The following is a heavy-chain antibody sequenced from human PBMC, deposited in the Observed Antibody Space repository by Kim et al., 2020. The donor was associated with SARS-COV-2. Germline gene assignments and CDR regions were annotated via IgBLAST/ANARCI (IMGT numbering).Heavy chain of an antibody. CDR3: ARQTTVTTEWDY. D-gene: IGHD4-17*01. Sequence: SETLSLTCTVSGGSISSSSYYWGWIRQPPGKGLEWIGSIYYSGSTYYNPSLKSRVTISVDTSKNQFSLKLSSVTAADTAAYYCARQTTVTTEWDYWGQGTLVTVSS. V-gene: IGHV4-39*01. CDR2: IYYSGST. CDR1: GGSISSSSYY. J-gene: IGHJ4*02.